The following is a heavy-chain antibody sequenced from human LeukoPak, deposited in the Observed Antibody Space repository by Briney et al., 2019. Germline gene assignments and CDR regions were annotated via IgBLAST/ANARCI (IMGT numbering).Heavy chain of an antibody. D-gene: IGHD3-3*01. CDR3: ARVASYYDFWSGYSQSRTTGYYYYYMDV. CDR1: GGSISSYY. V-gene: IGHV4-59*01. Sequence: PSETLSLTCTVSGGSISSYYWSWIRQPPGKGLEWIGYIYYSGSTNYNPSLKSRVTISVDTSKNQFSLKLSSVTAADTAVYYCARVASYYDFWSGYSQSRTTGYYYYYMDVWGKGTTVTVSS. CDR2: IYYSGST. J-gene: IGHJ6*03.